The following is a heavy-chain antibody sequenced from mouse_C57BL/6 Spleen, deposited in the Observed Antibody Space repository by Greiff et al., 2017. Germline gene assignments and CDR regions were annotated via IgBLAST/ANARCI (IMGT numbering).Heavy chain of an antibody. V-gene: IGHV1-82*01. D-gene: IGHD4-1*01. CDR3: APWDENYFDY. CDR2: IYPGDGDT. CDR1: GYAFSSSW. Sequence: LVESGPELVKPGASVKISCKASGYAFSSSWMNWVKQRPGTGLEWIGWIYPGDGDTKYNGKFKGKATLTADKSSSTAYMQLSSLTSEDSAVYFCAPWDENYFDYWGQGTTLTVSS. J-gene: IGHJ2*01.